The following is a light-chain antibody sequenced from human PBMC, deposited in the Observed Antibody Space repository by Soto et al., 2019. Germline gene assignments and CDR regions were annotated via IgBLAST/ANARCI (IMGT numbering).Light chain of an antibody. CDR1: QSISTY. CDR3: QQSYTTPVT. Sequence: DIEMTQSPSSLSASVTDKVNLTCRASQSISTYLNWYQQKPGQAPQLLIYSASNLQSGVPSRFSGSGSGTEFTLTISSLQPEDFAAYYCQQSYTTPVTFGQGTRLEIK. J-gene: IGKJ5*01. CDR2: SAS. V-gene: IGKV1-39*01.